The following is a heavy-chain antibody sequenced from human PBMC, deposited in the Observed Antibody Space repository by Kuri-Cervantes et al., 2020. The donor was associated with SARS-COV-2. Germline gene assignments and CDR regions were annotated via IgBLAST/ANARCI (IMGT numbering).Heavy chain of an antibody. Sequence: ASVKVSCKASGYTFTSYGISWVRQAPGQGLEWMGWISAYNGNTNYAQKLQGRVTMTTDTSTSTAYMELRSLRSDDTAVYYCARDRPEKTTTFWSGYQTVHFDYWGQGTLVTVSS. CDR2: ISAYNGNT. CDR3: ARDRPEKTTTFWSGYQTVHFDY. J-gene: IGHJ4*02. V-gene: IGHV1-18*01. D-gene: IGHD3-3*01. CDR1: GYTFTSYG.